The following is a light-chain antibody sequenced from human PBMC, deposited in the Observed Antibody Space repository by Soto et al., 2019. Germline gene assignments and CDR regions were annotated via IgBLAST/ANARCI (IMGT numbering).Light chain of an antibody. CDR1: QSISSW. J-gene: IGKJ5*01. CDR2: DAS. Sequence: DIQITQSPSTLSASVGDRVTITCRASQSISSWLAWYQQKPGTAPKLLIYDASSLESGVPSRFSGSGSGTDFTLTISSLQSEDFAVYYCQQYNNWPPITFGQGTRLEIK. V-gene: IGKV1-5*01. CDR3: QQYNNWPPIT.